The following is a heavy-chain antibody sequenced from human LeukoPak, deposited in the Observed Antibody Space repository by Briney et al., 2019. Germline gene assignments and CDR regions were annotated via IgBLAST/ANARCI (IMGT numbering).Heavy chain of an antibody. CDR1: GYTFTSYA. J-gene: IGHJ3*02. Sequence: ASVKVSCKASGYTFTSYAMHWMRQAPGQRLEWMGWINAGNGNTKYSQKFQGRVTITRVTSASTAYMELSSLKDTAVYYCARVTMVRGVIRAFDIWGQGTMVTVSS. V-gene: IGHV1-3*01. CDR2: INAGNGNT. D-gene: IGHD3-10*01. CDR3: ARVTMVRGVIRAFDI.